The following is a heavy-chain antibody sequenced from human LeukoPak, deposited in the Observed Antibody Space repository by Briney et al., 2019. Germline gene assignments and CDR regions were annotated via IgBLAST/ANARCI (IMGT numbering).Heavy chain of an antibody. D-gene: IGHD5-12*01. V-gene: IGHV4-34*01. Sequence: SSETLSLTCAVYGGSFSGYYWSWIRQPPGKGLEWIGEINHSGSTNYNPSLKSRVTISVDTSKNQFSLKLSSVTAADTAVYYCARNIVATSSPYYGMDVWGQGTTVTVSS. CDR2: INHSGST. CDR1: GGSFSGYY. CDR3: ARNIVATSSPYYGMDV. J-gene: IGHJ6*02.